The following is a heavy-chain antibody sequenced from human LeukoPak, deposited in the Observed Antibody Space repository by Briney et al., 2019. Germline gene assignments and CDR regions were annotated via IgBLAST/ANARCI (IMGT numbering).Heavy chain of an antibody. D-gene: IGHD6-6*01. J-gene: IGHJ3*02. CDR3: ARVAPFEYSSSTVGAFGI. Sequence: ASVKVSCKASGGTFSSYAISWVRQAPGQGLEWMGGIIPIFGTANYAQKFQGRVTITADESTSTAYMELSSLRSEDTAVYYCARVAPFEYSSSTVGAFGIWGQGTMVTVSS. V-gene: IGHV1-69*01. CDR1: GGTFSSYA. CDR2: IIPIFGTA.